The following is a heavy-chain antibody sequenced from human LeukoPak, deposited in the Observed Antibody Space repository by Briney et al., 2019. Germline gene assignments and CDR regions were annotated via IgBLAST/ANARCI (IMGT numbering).Heavy chain of an antibody. CDR2: INPNSGGT. V-gene: IGHV1-2*02. D-gene: IGHD3-22*01. Sequence: ASVKVSCKAPGYTFTGYYMHWVRQAPGQGLEWMGWINPNSGGTNYAQKFQGRVTMTRDTSISTAYMELSRLRSDDTAVYYCATTYYYDSSGYYGLSFDYWGQGTLVTVSS. CDR3: ATTYYYDSSGYYGLSFDY. J-gene: IGHJ4*02. CDR1: GYTFTGYY.